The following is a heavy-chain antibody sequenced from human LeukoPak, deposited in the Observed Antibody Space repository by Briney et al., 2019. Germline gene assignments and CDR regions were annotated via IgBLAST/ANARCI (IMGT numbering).Heavy chain of an antibody. Sequence: SETLSLTCTVSGDSISSYYWSWIRQPPGKGLEWIGYLYYSGSTNYNPSLKSRVTISVDTSKNQFSLKLSSVTAADTAVYYCARDPHWGIFDYWGQGTLVTVSS. V-gene: IGHV4-59*12. J-gene: IGHJ4*02. CDR2: LYYSGST. D-gene: IGHD7-27*01. CDR1: GDSISSYY. CDR3: ARDPHWGIFDY.